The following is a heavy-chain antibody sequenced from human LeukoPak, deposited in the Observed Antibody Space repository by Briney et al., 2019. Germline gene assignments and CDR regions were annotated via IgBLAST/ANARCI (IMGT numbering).Heavy chain of an antibody. V-gene: IGHV4-34*01. D-gene: IGHD3-3*01. CDR1: GGSFSGYY. Sequence: SETLSLTCAVYGGSFSGYYWSWIRQPPGKGLEWIGEINHSGSTNYNPSLKSRVTISVDTSKNQFSLKLSSVTAADTAVYYCARSGLTYYDFWSGYSLYNWFDPWGQGTLVTVSS. J-gene: IGHJ5*02. CDR3: ARSGLTYYDFWSGYSLYNWFDP. CDR2: INHSGST.